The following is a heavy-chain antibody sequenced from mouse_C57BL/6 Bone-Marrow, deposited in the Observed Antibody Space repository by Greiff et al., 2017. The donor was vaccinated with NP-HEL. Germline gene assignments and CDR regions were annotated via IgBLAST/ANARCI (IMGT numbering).Heavy chain of an antibody. J-gene: IGHJ4*01. D-gene: IGHD2-2*01. Sequence: VQLVESGGGLVQPGGSMKLSCAASGFTFSDAWMDWVRQSPEKGLEWVAEIRNKANNHATYYAESVKGRFTISRDDSKSSVYLQMNSLRAEDTGIYYCTRGKIWLRYAMDYWGQGTSVTVSS. CDR1: GFTFSDAW. CDR3: TRGKIWLRYAMDY. CDR2: IRNKANNHAT. V-gene: IGHV6-6*01.